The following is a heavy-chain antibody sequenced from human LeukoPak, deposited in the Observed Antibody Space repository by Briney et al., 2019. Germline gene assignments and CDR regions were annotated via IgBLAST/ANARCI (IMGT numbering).Heavy chain of an antibody. Sequence: PSETLSLTCTVSGGSISSYYWSWIRQPPGKGLEWIGYIYYSGSTNYNPSLKSRVTISVDTSKNQVSLKLSSVTAADTAVYYCARHAYYYDRSGYYPPFNFDYSGQGSLVTDSA. CDR2: IYYSGST. D-gene: IGHD3-22*01. J-gene: IGHJ4*02. V-gene: IGHV4-59*08. CDR1: GGSISSYY. CDR3: ARHAYYYDRSGYYPPFNFDY.